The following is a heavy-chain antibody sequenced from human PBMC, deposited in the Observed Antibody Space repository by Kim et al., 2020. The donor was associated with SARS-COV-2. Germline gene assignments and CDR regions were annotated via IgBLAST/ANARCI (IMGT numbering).Heavy chain of an antibody. V-gene: IGHV3-33*01. CDR1: GLIFGRSS. Sequence: GGSLRLSCAASGLIFGRSSMHWVRQAPGKGLEWVSVIWSDGSTIYYADSGKGRFTISRDNSKNTLYLQMNSLRAAATAVYYCARAKGLNSLDNWCQGT. CDR3: ARAKGLNSLDN. CDR2: IWSDGSTI. J-gene: IGHJ4*02. D-gene: IGHD1-1*01.